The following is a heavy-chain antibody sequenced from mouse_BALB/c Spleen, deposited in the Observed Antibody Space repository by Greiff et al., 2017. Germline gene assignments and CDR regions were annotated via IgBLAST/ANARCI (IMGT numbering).Heavy chain of an antibody. J-gene: IGHJ2*01. CDR3: ERHTTVVAPFDY. V-gene: IGHV5-6*01. CDR1: GFTFSSYG. CDR2: ISSGGSYT. D-gene: IGHD1-1*01. Sequence: EVLLVESGGDLVKPGGSLKLSCAASGFTFSSYGMSWVRQTPDKRLEWVATISSGGSYTYYPDSVKVRFTISRDNAKNTLYLQMSSLKSEDTAMYYCERHTTVVAPFDYWGQGTTLTGSS.